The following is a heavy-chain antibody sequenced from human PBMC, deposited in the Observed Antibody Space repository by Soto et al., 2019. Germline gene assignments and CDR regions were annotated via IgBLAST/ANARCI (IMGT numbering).Heavy chain of an antibody. CDR2: ISGSGGST. Sequence: GGSLRLSCAASGFTFSSYAMSWVRQAPGKGLEWVSAISGSGGSTYYADSVKGRFTISRDNSKNTLYLQMNSLRAEDTAVYYCAKDRPYYDILTDEYYFDYWGQGTLVTVSS. V-gene: IGHV3-23*01. D-gene: IGHD3-9*01. J-gene: IGHJ4*02. CDR1: GFTFSSYA. CDR3: AKDRPYYDILTDEYYFDY.